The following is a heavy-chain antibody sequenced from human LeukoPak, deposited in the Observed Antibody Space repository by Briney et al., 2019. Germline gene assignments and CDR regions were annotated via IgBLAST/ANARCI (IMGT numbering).Heavy chain of an antibody. J-gene: IGHJ6*02. CDR1: GFTFSSYA. D-gene: IGHD2-2*01. Sequence: GGSLRLSCAASGFTFSSYAMHWVRQAPGKGGEXXAXISYDGSNKYYADCVKGRFTISRDNSKNTLYLQMNSLRAEDTAVYYCASGIGYCSSTSCGMDVWGQGTTVTVSS. CDR2: ISYDGSNK. CDR3: ASGIGYCSSTSCGMDV. V-gene: IGHV3-30-3*01.